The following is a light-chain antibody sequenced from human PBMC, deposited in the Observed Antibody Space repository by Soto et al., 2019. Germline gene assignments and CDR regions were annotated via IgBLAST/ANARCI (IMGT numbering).Light chain of an antibody. V-gene: IGLV2-14*01. CDR3: SSYTSGSTLYV. CDR1: SSGVGSYNY. Sequence: QSFLTQPASVSGSPGQSITISCTGTSSGVGSYNYVSWYQHHPGKAPRLMIYASSNRPSGVSHRFSGSRSGNTASLTISGLQAEDEADYYCSSYTSGSTLYVFGTGTKVTVL. CDR2: ASS. J-gene: IGLJ1*01.